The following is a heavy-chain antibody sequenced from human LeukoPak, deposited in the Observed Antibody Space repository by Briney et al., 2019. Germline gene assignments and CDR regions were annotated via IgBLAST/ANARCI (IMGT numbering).Heavy chain of an antibody. CDR2: INSDGSIT. CDR3: VRVPDPTTVGSSTYSSSWYLRD. CDR1: GFTFSSYW. J-gene: IGHJ4*02. D-gene: IGHD6-13*01. V-gene: IGHV3-74*01. Sequence: GGSLRLSCAASGFTFSSYWIHWVRQAPGKGLVWVSRINSDGSITDYADSVKGRFTISRDNAKNTLYLQMNSLRAEDTAVYYCVRVPDPTTVGSSTYSSSWYLRDWGQGTLVTVSS.